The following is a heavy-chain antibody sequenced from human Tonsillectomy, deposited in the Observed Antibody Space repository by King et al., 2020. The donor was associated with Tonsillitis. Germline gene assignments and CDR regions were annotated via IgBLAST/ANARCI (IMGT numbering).Heavy chain of an antibody. D-gene: IGHD2-2*01. CDR1: GYTFTRNY. V-gene: IGHV1-46*01. CDR3: ARLLIPLPIEDIVEVLADMGLFDN. J-gene: IGHJ4*02. Sequence: VQLVESGAEVKKPGASVKVSCKASGYTFTRNYMHWVRQAPGQGLEWMGIFNPSGGKTTYAQKFQGRVTMTRDTSTNTVYMELSRLRSEDTHVYYCARLLIPLPIEDIVEVLADMGLFDNWGQGTLVTVSS. CDR2: FNPSGGKT.